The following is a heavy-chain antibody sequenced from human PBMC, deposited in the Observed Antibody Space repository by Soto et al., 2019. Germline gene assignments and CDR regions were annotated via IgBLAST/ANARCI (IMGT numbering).Heavy chain of an antibody. CDR1: GGSFSGYY. Sequence: PSETLSLTCAVYGGSFSGYYWSWIRQPPGKGLEWIGEINHSGSTNYNPSLKSRVTISVDTSKNQFSLKLSSVTAADTAVYYCARVAGGLGGPTYNWFDPWGQGTLVTVSS. J-gene: IGHJ5*02. D-gene: IGHD1-26*01. CDR3: ARVAGGLGGPTYNWFDP. V-gene: IGHV4-34*01. CDR2: INHSGST.